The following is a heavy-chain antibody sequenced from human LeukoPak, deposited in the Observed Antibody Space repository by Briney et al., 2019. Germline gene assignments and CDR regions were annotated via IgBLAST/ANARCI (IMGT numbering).Heavy chain of an antibody. CDR1: GFTFSSYS. J-gene: IGHJ4*02. CDR2: ISSSSSTI. D-gene: IGHD1-26*01. V-gene: IGHV3-48*02. CDR3: ARDLSASYYEKD. Sequence: GGSLRLSCAASGFTFSSYSTYWVRQAPGKGLEWVSYISSSSSTISYADSVKGRFTISRDNAKNSLYLQMSSLRDEDTAVYYCARDLSASYYEKDWGQGTLVTVSS.